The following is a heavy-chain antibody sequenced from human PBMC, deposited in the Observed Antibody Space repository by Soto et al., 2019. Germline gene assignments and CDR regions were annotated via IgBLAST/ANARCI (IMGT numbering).Heavy chain of an antibody. CDR1: GGTFSSYA. V-gene: IGHV1-69*13. CDR3: AKPPGGFPGWYPY. J-gene: IGHJ4*02. D-gene: IGHD6-19*01. CDR2: IIPIFGTA. Sequence: SVKVSCKASGGTFSSYAISWVRQAPGQGLEWMGGIIPIFGTANYAQKFQGRVTITADESTSTAYMELSSLRAEDTAVYYCAKPPGGFPGWYPYWGQGTLVTVSS.